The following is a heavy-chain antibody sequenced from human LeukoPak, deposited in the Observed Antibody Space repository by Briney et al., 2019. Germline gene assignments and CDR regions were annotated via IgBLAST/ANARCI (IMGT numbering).Heavy chain of an antibody. V-gene: IGHV3-11*01. J-gene: IGHJ4*02. CDR1: GFTFSDYY. Sequence: GGSLRLSCAASGFTFSDYYMSWIRQAPGKGLEWVSYISSSGSTIYYADSVKGRFTISRDNSKNTLYLQMNSLRVEDSAVYYCAKDGGPPWRFDYWGQGSLVTVSS. CDR3: AKDGGPPWRFDY. D-gene: IGHD3-16*01. CDR2: ISSSGSTI.